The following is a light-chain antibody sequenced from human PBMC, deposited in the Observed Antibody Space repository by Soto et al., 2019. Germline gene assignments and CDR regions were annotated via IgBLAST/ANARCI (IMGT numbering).Light chain of an antibody. CDR3: LQHNTYPWT. J-gene: IGKJ1*01. CDR1: ETITTS. CDR2: DAS. Sequence: DIQMTQSPSTLSASVGDGVTITCRASETITTSLAWYQQQPGTAPKVLIYDASTLESGVPSRFSGSGSGTEFTLTISSLQPEDFATYFCLQHNTYPWTFGQGTKVDIK. V-gene: IGKV1-5*01.